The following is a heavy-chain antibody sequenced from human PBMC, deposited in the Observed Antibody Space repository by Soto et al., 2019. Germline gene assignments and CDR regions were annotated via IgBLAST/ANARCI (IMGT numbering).Heavy chain of an antibody. CDR3: STKRTGITTIGPGY. CDR1: GFTFSNAW. D-gene: IGHD1-20*01. Sequence: GGSLRLSCGASGFTFSNAWMTWGRQAPGKGLEWVGRIKSKTDGGTTDYAAAVKGRFTISRDDSKNTVYLQMNGLEAEDTAVYYCSTKRTGITTIGPGYWGQGTLVTVSS. J-gene: IGHJ4*02. CDR2: IKSKTDGGTT. V-gene: IGHV3-15*01.